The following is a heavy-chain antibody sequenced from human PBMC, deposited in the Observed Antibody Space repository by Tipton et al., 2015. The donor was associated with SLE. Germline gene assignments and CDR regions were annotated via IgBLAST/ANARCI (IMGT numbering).Heavy chain of an antibody. CDR2: IKQDGSEK. V-gene: IGHV3-7*01. Sequence: SLRLSCAASGFTFSSYWMSWVRQAPGKGLEWVANIKQDGSEKYYVDSVKGRFTISRDNAKNSLYLQMNSLRAEDTAVYYCARLHYYDSSGYTSFGYWGQGTLVTVSS. CDR3: ARLHYYDSSGYTSFGY. CDR1: GFTFSSYW. J-gene: IGHJ4*02. D-gene: IGHD3-22*01.